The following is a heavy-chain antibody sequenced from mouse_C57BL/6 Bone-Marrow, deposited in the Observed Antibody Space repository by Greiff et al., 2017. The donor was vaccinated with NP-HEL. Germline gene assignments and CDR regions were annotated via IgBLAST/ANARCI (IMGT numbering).Heavy chain of an antibody. Sequence: VQLQQSGAELVRPGASVKLSCKASGYTFTDYYINWVKQRPGQGLEWIARIYPGSGNNYYNEKFKGKATLTAEKSSSTAYMQLSSLTSEDSAVYFCARNRITTVEDFDYGGQGTTLTVSS. J-gene: IGHJ2*01. CDR2: IYPGSGNN. CDR1: GYTFTDYY. V-gene: IGHV1-76*01. D-gene: IGHD1-1*01. CDR3: ARNRITTVEDFDY.